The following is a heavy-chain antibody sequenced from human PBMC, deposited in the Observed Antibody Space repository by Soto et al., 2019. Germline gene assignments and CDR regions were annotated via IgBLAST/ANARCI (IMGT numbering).Heavy chain of an antibody. J-gene: IGHJ4*02. CDR3: ARGAGGAVAAGDFDY. CDR2: IWGDESKK. D-gene: IGHD2-15*01. Sequence: QVQLVESGGGVVQPGGSLRLSCAVSRSAFRTHGMHWVRQAPGKGLEWVAVIWGDESKKYYADSVKGRFTISKDNSKNTLFLQMTTLRAEDTAIYYCARGAGGAVAAGDFDYWGQGTLVTVSS. V-gene: IGHV3-33*01. CDR1: RSAFRTHG.